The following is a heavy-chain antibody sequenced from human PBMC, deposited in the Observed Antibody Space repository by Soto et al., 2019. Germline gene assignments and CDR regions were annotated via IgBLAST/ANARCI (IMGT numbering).Heavy chain of an antibody. CDR1: GGSISSGGYY. CDR2: IYYSGST. CDR3: ARVRRITMVRGVKPSWFDP. Sequence: SETLSLTCTVSGGSISSGGYYWSWIRQHPGKGLEWIGYIYYSGSTYYNPSLKSRVTISVDTSKNQFSLKLSSVTAADTAVYYCARVRRITMVRGVKPSWFDPWGQGTLVTVSA. V-gene: IGHV4-31*03. D-gene: IGHD3-10*01. J-gene: IGHJ5*02.